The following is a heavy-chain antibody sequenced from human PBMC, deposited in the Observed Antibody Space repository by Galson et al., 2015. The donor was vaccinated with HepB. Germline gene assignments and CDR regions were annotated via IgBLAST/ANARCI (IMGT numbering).Heavy chain of an antibody. V-gene: IGHV6-1*01. CDR3: ARDRVVVVADNAFDI. J-gene: IGHJ3*02. Sequence: CAISGDSVSSNSAASNWIRQSPSRGLEWLGRTYYRSKWYNDYAVAVKSRITINPDTSKNQFSLQLNSVTPEDTAVYYCARDRVVVVADNAFDIWGQGTMVTVSS. D-gene: IGHD2-15*01. CDR1: GDSVSSNSAA. CDR2: TYYRSKWYN.